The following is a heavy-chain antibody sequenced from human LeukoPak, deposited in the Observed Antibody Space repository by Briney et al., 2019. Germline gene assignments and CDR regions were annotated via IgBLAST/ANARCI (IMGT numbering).Heavy chain of an antibody. J-gene: IGHJ4*02. Sequence: SETLSLTCSVSGDSIGSGDFFWSWIRQHPGKGLEWIGYIYYTGSTDYNPSLESRVTMSLDTSKSQFSLRLSSVSAADTAVYFCAAETAAAGTFDYWGQGALVTVSS. CDR1: GDSIGSGDFF. CDR2: IYYTGST. D-gene: IGHD6-13*01. CDR3: AAETAAAGTFDY. V-gene: IGHV4-31*03.